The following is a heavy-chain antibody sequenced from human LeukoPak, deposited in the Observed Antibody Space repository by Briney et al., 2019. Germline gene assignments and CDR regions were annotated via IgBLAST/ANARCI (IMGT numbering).Heavy chain of an antibody. V-gene: IGHV1-69*05. J-gene: IGHJ3*02. CDR3: ANEGGWSHAFDI. Sequence: ASVKVSCKASGGTFSSYAISWVRQAPGQGLEWMGGIIPIFGTANYAQKFQGRVTITTDESTSTAYMELSSLRSEDTAVYYCANEGGWSHAFDIWGQGTMVTVSS. D-gene: IGHD2-15*01. CDR1: GGTFSSYA. CDR2: IIPIFGTA.